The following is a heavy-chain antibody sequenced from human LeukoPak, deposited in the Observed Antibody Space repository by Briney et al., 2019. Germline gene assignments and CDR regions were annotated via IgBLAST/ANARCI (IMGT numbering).Heavy chain of an antibody. D-gene: IGHD1-1*01. V-gene: IGHV3-33*01. CDR1: GFTFSSYG. J-gene: IGHJ4*02. CDR3: AGDSLMYNWNGVYFDY. Sequence: GGSLRLSCAASGFTFSSYGMHWVRQAPGKGLEWVAVIWYDGSNKYYADSVKGRFTISRDNSKNTLYLQMNSLRAEDTAVYYCAGDSLMYNWNGVYFDYWGQGTLVTVSS. CDR2: IWYDGSNK.